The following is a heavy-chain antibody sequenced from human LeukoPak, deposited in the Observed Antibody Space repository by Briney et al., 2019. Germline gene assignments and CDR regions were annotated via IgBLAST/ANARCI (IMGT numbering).Heavy chain of an antibody. Sequence: GGSLRLSCAASGFTVSSNYMSWVRQAPGKGLEWVSVIYSGGSTYYADSLKGRFTISRESSKNTLYLQMNSLRAEDTAVYYCARDFRGGQTAKVPIDYWGQGTLVTVSS. J-gene: IGHJ4*02. CDR1: GFTVSSNY. D-gene: IGHD5-18*01. V-gene: IGHV3-53*05. CDR3: ARDFRGGQTAKVPIDY. CDR2: IYSGGST.